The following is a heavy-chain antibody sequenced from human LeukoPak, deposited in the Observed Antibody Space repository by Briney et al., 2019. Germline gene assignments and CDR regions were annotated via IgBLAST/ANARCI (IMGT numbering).Heavy chain of an antibody. CDR2: IHYSGST. V-gene: IGHV4-61*01. D-gene: IGHD4-17*01. CDR3: TRTNYGDYNWFDP. Sequence: SETLSLTCTVSGGAVSSGSYYWSWIRQPPGQGLEWIGYIHYSGSTKYNLSLKSRVTMSVDTSKNQFSLKVTSVTAADTAIYYCTRTNYGDYNWFDPWGQGTLVTVSS. J-gene: IGHJ5*02. CDR1: GGAVSSGSYY.